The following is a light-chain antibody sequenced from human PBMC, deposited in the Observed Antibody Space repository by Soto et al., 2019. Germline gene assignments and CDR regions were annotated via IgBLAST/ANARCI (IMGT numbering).Light chain of an antibody. CDR3: AAWDDSLSGRV. Sequence: QSVLTQPPSASGTPGQGVTISCSGSSSNIGSKYVYWYQQLPGTAPKLLIYRNNQRPSGVPDRFFGSKSGTSASLAISGLRSEDEADYYCAAWDDSLSGRVFGGGTQLTVL. J-gene: IGLJ2*01. V-gene: IGLV1-47*01. CDR1: SSNIGSKY. CDR2: RNN.